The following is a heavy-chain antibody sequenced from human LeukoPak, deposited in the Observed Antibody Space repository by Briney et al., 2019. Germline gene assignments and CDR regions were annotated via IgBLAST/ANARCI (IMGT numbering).Heavy chain of an antibody. J-gene: IGHJ4*02. CDR3: ANLITMVRGVIIDY. CDR2: ISGSGGST. CDR1: GFTFSSYA. V-gene: IGHV3-23*01. D-gene: IGHD3-10*01. Sequence: PGGSLRLSCAASGFTFSSYAMSCVRQAPGKGLEWVSAISGSGGSTYYADSVKGRFTISRDNSKNTLYLQMNSLRAEDTAVYYCANLITMVRGVIIDYWGQGTLVTVSS.